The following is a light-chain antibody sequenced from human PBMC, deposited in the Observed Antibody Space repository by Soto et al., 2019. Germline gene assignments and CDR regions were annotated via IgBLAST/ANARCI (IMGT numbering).Light chain of an antibody. CDR2: KAS. Sequence: DIHLTQSPSTLSASVGDRVTITCRASQSISSWLAWYQQKPGKAPKLLIYKASTLESGVPSRFSGSGSGTEFTQTISIRQPENLATNYAKHWVDYLWTFGKGPKLEIK. J-gene: IGKJ1*01. CDR3: KHWVDYLWT. V-gene: IGKV1-5*03. CDR1: QSISSW.